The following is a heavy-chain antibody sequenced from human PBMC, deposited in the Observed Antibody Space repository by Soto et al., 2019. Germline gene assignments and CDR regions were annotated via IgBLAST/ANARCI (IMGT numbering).Heavy chain of an antibody. CDR3: ARGSSVAGYYYYGMDV. V-gene: IGHV3-30-3*01. CDR1: GFTFSSYA. CDR2: ISYDGSNK. D-gene: IGHD6-19*01. J-gene: IGHJ6*02. Sequence: QVQPVESGGGVVQPGRSLRLSCAASGFTFSSYAMHWVRQAPGKGLEWVAVISYDGSNKYYADSVKGRFTISRDNSKNTLYLQMNSLRAEDTAVYYCARGSSVAGYYYYGMDVWGQGTTVTVSS.